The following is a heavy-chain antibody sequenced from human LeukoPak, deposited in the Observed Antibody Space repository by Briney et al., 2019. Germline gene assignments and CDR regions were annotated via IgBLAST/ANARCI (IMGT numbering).Heavy chain of an antibody. CDR3: ARDSRGYDFWSGYHFDY. D-gene: IGHD3-3*01. CDR2: ISSSSSYI. J-gene: IGHJ4*02. CDR1: GFTFSSYS. V-gene: IGHV3-21*01. Sequence: PGGSLRLSCAASGFTFSSYSMNWVRQAPGKGLEWVSSISSSSSYIYYADSVKGRFTISRDNAKNSLYLQMNSLRAEDTAVYCCARDSRGYDFWSGYHFDYWGQGTLVTVSS.